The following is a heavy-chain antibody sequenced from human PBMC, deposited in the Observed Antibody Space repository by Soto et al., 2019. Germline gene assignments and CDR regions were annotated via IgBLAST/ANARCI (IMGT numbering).Heavy chain of an antibody. CDR2: INHRGTT. J-gene: IGHJ5*01. CDR3: ARGYPRSILSTSLPTSYWFDS. CDR1: GESLRGYY. V-gene: IGHV4-34*04. D-gene: IGHD2-21*01. Sequence: QVQLQQWGTGLLKPSETLSLHCAVYGESLRGYYWSWIRQTPAMGLEWIGEINHRGTTNHDSSLKSRASISIATSKNQVSLRLNYVTAADTAVYYCARGYPRSILSTSLPTSYWFDSWGQGTLVTVSS.